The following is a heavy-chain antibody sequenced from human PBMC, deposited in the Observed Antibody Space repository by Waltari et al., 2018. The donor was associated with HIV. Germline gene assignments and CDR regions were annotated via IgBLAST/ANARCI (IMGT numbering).Heavy chain of an antibody. CDR1: GYTLTELS. D-gene: IGHD6-19*01. Sequence: QVQLVQSGAEVKKPGAPVKVSCKVSGYTLTELSMHWVRQAPGKGLEWMGGFDPEDGETSDERNVQGRVTMTVDTSTDTAYMELSSLRSEDTAVYYCATGLRSGPTGDYWGQGTLVTVSS. J-gene: IGHJ4*02. V-gene: IGHV1-24*01. CDR3: ATGLRSGPTGDY. CDR2: FDPEDGET.